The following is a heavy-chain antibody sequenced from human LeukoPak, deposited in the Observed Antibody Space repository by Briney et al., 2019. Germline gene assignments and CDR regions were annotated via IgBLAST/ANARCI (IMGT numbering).Heavy chain of an antibody. V-gene: IGHV3-21*01. CDR3: ARVGIAAAGFDY. D-gene: IGHD6-13*01. CDR1: GFTLSTNA. J-gene: IGHJ4*02. Sequence: PGGSLRLSCLTSGFTLSTNAMSWVRQAPGKGLEWVSSISSSSSYIYYADSVKGRFTISRDNAKNSLYLQMNGLRAEDTAVYYCARVGIAAAGFDYWGQGTLVTVSS. CDR2: ISSSSSYI.